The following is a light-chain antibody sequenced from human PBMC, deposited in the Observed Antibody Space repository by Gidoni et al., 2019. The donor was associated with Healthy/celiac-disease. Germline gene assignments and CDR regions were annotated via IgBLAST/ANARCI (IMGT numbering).Light chain of an antibody. V-gene: IGKV3-11*01. CDR3: QQRNYWPLT. Sequence: EIVLTQSPATLSLSPGERATLSCSANQSVSSYVAWYQQTPGQPPSLLIYDASNRAASIPARFGGSGSRADFTLTISILEPEDLAVYYCQQRNYWPLTFGGGTKVEIK. CDR2: DAS. CDR1: QSVSSY. J-gene: IGKJ4*01.